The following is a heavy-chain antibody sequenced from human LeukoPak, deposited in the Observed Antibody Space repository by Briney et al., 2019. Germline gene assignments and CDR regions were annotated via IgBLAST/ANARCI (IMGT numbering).Heavy chain of an antibody. CDR3: ARMSGYGYGLYYFDY. D-gene: IGHD5-18*01. J-gene: IGHJ4*02. CDR2: IYSGGST. CDR1: GFTVSSNY. V-gene: IGHV3-66*01. Sequence: GGSLRLSCAASGFTVSSNYMSWVRQAPGKGLEWVSVIYSGGSTYYADSVKGRFTISRDNSKNTLYLQMNSLRAEDTAVYYCARMSGYGYGLYYFDYWGQGTLVTVSS.